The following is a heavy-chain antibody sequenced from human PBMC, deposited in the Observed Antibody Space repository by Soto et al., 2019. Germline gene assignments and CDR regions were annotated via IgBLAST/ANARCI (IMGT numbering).Heavy chain of an antibody. J-gene: IGHJ6*02. V-gene: IGHV3-74*01. CDR1: GSTFSNDW. Sequence: EVQVVESGGGLVQPGGSLKLSCAVSGSTFSNDWMHWVRQAPGKGLVWVSHINSDGSGTNYADSVKGRFTIARDNAKNTVYLQINSLRAEDTAVYYCARDRSYSLDVWGQGTTVTVSS. CDR3: ARDRSYSLDV. CDR2: INSDGSGT.